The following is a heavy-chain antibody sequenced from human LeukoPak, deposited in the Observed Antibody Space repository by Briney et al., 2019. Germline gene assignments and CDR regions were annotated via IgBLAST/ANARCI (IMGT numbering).Heavy chain of an antibody. D-gene: IGHD4-17*01. CDR2: INPSGGST. CDR3: ARDPKDYGDQEGADY. CDR1: GYTFTGYY. V-gene: IGHV1-46*01. Sequence: ASVKVSCKASGYTFTGYYMHWVRQAPGQGLEWMGIINPSGGSTSYAQKFQGRVTMTRDMSTSTVYMELSSLRSEDTAVYYCARDPKDYGDQEGADYWGQGTLVTVSS. J-gene: IGHJ4*02.